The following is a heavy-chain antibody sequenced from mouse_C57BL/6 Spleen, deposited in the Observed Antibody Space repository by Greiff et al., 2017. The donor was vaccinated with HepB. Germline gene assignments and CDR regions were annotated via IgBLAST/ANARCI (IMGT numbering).Heavy chain of an antibody. CDR1: GYSITSGYD. J-gene: IGHJ4*01. Sequence: EVKLQESGPGMVKPSQSLSLTCTVTGYSITSGYDWHWIRHFPGNKLEWMGYISYSGSTNYTPSLKSRISITHDTSTNHFFLKLNSVTTEDTATCYCARGPFYSSYDYYAMDYWGQGTSVTVSS. CDR3: ARGPFYSSYDYYAMDY. CDR2: ISYSGST. V-gene: IGHV3-1*01. D-gene: IGHD2-5*01.